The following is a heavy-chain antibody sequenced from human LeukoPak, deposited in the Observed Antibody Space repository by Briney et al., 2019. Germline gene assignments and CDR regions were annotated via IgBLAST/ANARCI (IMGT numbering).Heavy chain of an antibody. V-gene: IGHV1-3*01. J-gene: IGHJ4*02. Sequence: ASVKVSCKASGYTFTSYAMHWVRQAPGQRLEWMGWIDAGNGNTKYSQKFQGRVTITRDTSASTAYMELSSLRSEDTAVYYCARDSSGWYYFDYWGQGTLVTVSS. CDR1: GYTFTSYA. CDR3: ARDSSGWYYFDY. CDR2: IDAGNGNT. D-gene: IGHD6-19*01.